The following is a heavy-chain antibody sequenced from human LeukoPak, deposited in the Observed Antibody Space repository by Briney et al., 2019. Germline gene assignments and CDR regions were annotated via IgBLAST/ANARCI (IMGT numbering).Heavy chain of an antibody. CDR1: GFTFSSYW. Sequence: PGGSLRLSCAASGFTFSSYWMSWVRQAPGKGLEWVANIKQDGSEKYYVDSVKGRFTISRDNAKNSLYLQMNSLRAEDTAVYYCASELALGYFDYWGQGTLVTVSS. CDR2: IKQDGSEK. D-gene: IGHD6-13*01. V-gene: IGHV3-7*01. J-gene: IGHJ4*02. CDR3: ASELALGYFDY.